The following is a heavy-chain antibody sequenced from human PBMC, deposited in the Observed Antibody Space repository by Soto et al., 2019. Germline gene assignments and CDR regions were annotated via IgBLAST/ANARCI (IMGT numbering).Heavy chain of an antibody. V-gene: IGHV3-74*01. Sequence: GGSLRLSCAASGFTFSSYWMHWVHQAPGKGLVWVSRINSDGSSTSYADSVKGRFTISRDNAKNTLYLQMNSLRAEDTAVYYCGRVSDYYGMDVWGQGTTVTVSS. CDR3: GRVSDYYGMDV. J-gene: IGHJ6*02. CDR1: GFTFSSYW. CDR2: INSDGSST.